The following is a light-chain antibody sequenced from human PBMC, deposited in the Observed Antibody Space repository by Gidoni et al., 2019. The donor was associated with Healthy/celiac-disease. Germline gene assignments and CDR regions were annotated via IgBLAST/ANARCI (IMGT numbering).Light chain of an antibody. Sequence: SYELTQPPSVSVSPGQTASITCSGDKWGDKYACWYQQKPCQSPVLVIYQDSKRPSGIPERFSGSNSGNTATLTISGTQAMDEADYYCQAWDSSIVVFGGGTKLTVL. CDR3: QAWDSSIVV. CDR1: KWGDKY. J-gene: IGLJ2*01. V-gene: IGLV3-1*01. CDR2: QDS.